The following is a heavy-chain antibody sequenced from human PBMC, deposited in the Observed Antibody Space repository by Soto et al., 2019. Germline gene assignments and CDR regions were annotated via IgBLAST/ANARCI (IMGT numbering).Heavy chain of an antibody. CDR3: AKDCRRLAVSGSAFDS. CDR1: GFTFNDYA. D-gene: IGHD6-13*01. Sequence: GGSLRLSCAASGFTFNDYAMALVRQAPGKGLEWVSSISGSGGHSSYADSVKGRFTISRDSVKNMLSLDMSDLRAEDTAVYYCAKDCRRLAVSGSAFDSWGQGALVTVSS. CDR2: ISGSGGHS. J-gene: IGHJ4*02. V-gene: IGHV3-23*01.